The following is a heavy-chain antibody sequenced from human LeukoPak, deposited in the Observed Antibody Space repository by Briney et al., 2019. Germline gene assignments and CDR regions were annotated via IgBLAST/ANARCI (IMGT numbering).Heavy chain of an antibody. CDR1: RYTFTSYG. J-gene: IGHJ4*02. Sequence: GASVKVSCKASRYTFTSYGISWVRQAPGQGLEWMGWISAYNGNTNYAQKLQGRVTMTTDTSTSTAYMELRSLRSDDTAVYYCARDIVRGKYQLQGYWGQGTLVTVSS. CDR2: ISAYNGNT. D-gene: IGHD2-2*01. CDR3: ARDIVRGKYQLQGY. V-gene: IGHV1-18*01.